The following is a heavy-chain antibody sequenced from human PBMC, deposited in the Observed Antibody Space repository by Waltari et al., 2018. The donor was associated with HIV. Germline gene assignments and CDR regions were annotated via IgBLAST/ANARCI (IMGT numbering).Heavy chain of an antibody. J-gene: IGHJ3*02. CDR1: GGSISSGDYY. CDR3: ARGLDSSGYYYGLGDAFDI. D-gene: IGHD3-22*01. CDR2: IYYTGST. Sequence: QAQLQESGPGLVKPSQTLSLSCTFSGGSISSGDYYWSWIRQHPGKGLEWIGYIYYTGSTYYNSSLKSRVTISVDMSKNQFSLKLTSVTAADTAVYYCARGLDSSGYYYGLGDAFDIWGQGTMVTVSS. V-gene: IGHV4-31*03.